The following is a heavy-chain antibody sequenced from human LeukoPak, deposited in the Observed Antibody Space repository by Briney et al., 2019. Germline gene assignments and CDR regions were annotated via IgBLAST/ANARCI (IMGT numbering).Heavy chain of an antibody. Sequence: SETLTLTCTVSGGSISSSTYYWGWIRQPPGKGLEWFVSIDYSRRTYYNSSLNRRAIISVNTYKNQFSQKMSSLTAADAAVYFCAGAVFRLRYFDLWGRGTLVTVSS. CDR2: IDYSRRT. D-gene: IGHD3/OR15-3a*01. V-gene: IGHV4-39*01. CDR3: AGAVFRLRYFDL. CDR1: GGSISSSTYY. J-gene: IGHJ2*01.